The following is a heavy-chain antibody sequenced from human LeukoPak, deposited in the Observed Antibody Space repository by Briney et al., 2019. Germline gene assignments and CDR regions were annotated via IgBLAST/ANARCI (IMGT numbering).Heavy chain of an antibody. D-gene: IGHD3-10*01. CDR2: ISWNSGSI. CDR3: AKAGRFGEFLNWFDP. V-gene: IGHV3-9*01. Sequence: GGSLRLSCAASGFTFDDYAMHWVRQAPGKGLEWVSGISWNSGSIGYADSVKGRFTISRDNAKNSLYLQMNSLRAEDTALYYCAKAGRFGEFLNWFDPWGQGTQVTVSS. CDR1: GFTFDDYA. J-gene: IGHJ5*02.